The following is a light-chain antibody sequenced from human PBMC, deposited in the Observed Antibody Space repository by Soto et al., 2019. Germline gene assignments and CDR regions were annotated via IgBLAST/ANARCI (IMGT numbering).Light chain of an antibody. V-gene: IGKV1-5*03. CDR2: KAS. CDR1: QSISTW. Sequence: DIQMTQSPSTLSASVGDRVTITCRASQSISTWLAWYQQKPQKAPNLLISKASTLESGIPSRFSGSGSGTEFTLTISSLQPDDFATYYCQQYSGYPGTFGQGTKVEVK. J-gene: IGKJ1*01. CDR3: QQYSGYPGT.